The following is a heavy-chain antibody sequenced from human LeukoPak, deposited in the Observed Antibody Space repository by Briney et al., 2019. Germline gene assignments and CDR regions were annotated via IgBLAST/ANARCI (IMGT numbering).Heavy chain of an antibody. J-gene: IGHJ4*02. CDR3: TRQGPGYCGSTSCYGVDY. D-gene: IGHD2-2*01. CDR2: IDTNTGNP. CDR1: GYTFTSCA. V-gene: IGHV7-4-1*02. Sequence: GASVKVSCKASGYTFTSCALNWVRQAPGPGLEWVGWIDTNTGNPTYAQGFTGRFVFSLDTSVSTAYLQISSLKAEDTAVYYCTRQGPGYCGSTSCYGVDYWGQGTLVTVSS.